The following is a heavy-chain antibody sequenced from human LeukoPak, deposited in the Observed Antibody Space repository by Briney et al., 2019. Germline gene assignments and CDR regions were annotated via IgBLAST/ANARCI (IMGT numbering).Heavy chain of an antibody. CDR3: ARGPNGDYDEPYDY. Sequence: ASVKVSCKASGYTFTSYDINWVRQATGQGLEWMGWMNPNSGNTGYAQKFQGRVTMTRNTSISTAYMELSSLRSEDTAVYYCARGPNGDYDEPYDYWGQGTLVTVSS. J-gene: IGHJ4*02. V-gene: IGHV1-8*01. D-gene: IGHD4-17*01. CDR2: MNPNSGNT. CDR1: GYTFTSYD.